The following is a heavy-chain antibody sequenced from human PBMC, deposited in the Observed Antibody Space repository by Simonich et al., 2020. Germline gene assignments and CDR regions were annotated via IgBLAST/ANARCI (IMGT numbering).Heavy chain of an antibody. J-gene: IGHJ6*03. V-gene: IGHV1-2*02. CDR3: ARDRAARYYYYYYMDV. D-gene: IGHD6-6*01. Sequence: QVQLVQSGAEVKKPGASVKVSCKASGYTFTGYYMHWVRQAPGQGLEWMGWINPNSGGTNNAQKFQGRGTMTRDTSISTAYMELSRLRSDDTAVYYCARDRAARYYYYYYMDVWGKGTTVTVSS. CDR1: GYTFTGYY. CDR2: INPNSGGT.